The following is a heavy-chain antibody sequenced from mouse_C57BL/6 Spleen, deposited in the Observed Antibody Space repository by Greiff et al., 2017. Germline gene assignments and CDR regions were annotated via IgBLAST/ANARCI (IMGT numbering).Heavy chain of an antibody. V-gene: IGHV1-7*01. J-gene: IGHJ3*01. D-gene: IGHD2-5*01. CDR3: ARSNYSNYDWFAY. CDR2: INPSSGYT. Sequence: VMLVESGAELAKPGASVKLSCKASGYTFTSYWMHWVKQRPGQGLEWIGYINPSSGYTKYNQKFKDKATLTADKSSSTAYMQLSSLTYEDSAVYYCARSNYSNYDWFAYWGQGTLVTVSA. CDR1: GYTFTSYW.